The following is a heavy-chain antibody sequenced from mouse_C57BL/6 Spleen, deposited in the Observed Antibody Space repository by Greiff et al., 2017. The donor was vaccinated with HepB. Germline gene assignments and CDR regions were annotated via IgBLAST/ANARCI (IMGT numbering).Heavy chain of an antibody. CDR3: ARKGYFYY. J-gene: IGHJ2*01. CDR1: GYAFSSSW. Sequence: QVQLKESGPELVKPGASVKISCKASGYAFSSSWMNWVKQRPGKGLEWIGRIYPGDGDTNYNGKFKGKATLTADKSSSTAYMQLSSLTSEDSAVYCCARKGYFYYWGQGTTLTVSS. CDR2: IYPGDGDT. V-gene: IGHV1-82*01.